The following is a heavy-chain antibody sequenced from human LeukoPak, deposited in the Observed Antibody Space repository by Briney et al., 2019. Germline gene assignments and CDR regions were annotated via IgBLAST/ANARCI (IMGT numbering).Heavy chain of an antibody. V-gene: IGHV4-39*01. CDR3: AKLGIRVGATWG. J-gene: IGHJ4*02. D-gene: IGHD1-26*01. CDR1: GGSISSTTYY. Sequence: SETLSLTCTVSGGSISSTTYYWGWIRQPPGKGLEWIGSMYYSGSTHYNPSLKSRVTISVDTSKNQFSLKLSSVTAADTAVYYCAKLGIRVGATWGWGQGTLVTVSS. CDR2: MYYSGST.